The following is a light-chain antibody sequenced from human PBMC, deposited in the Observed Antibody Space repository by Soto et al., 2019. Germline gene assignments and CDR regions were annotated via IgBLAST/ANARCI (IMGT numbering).Light chain of an antibody. CDR2: IAS. CDR1: QSVNSDY. J-gene: IGKJ1*01. Sequence: EIVLTQSPGTLSLFPGERATLSCRATQSVNSDYLAWYQQKPGQAPRLLIYIASRRATGIPDRFSGNGSGTAFTLNIDRLEPEDFAVYYCQQYGTSPWTFGQGTKVEIK. CDR3: QQYGTSPWT. V-gene: IGKV3-20*01.